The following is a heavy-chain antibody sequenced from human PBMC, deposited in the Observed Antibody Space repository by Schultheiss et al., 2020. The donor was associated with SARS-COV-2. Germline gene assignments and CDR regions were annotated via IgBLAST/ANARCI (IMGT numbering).Heavy chain of an antibody. V-gene: IGHV4-30-4*08. Sequence: LRLSCTVSGGSISSGGYYWSWIRQHPGKGLEWIGYIYYSGSTYYNPSLKSRVTISVDTSKNQFSLKLSSVTAADTAVYYCAREDIVVVPAAPKTYYYYGMDVWGQGTTVTVSS. D-gene: IGHD2-2*01. CDR1: GGSISSGGYY. CDR2: IYYSGST. J-gene: IGHJ6*02. CDR3: AREDIVVVPAAPKTYYYYGMDV.